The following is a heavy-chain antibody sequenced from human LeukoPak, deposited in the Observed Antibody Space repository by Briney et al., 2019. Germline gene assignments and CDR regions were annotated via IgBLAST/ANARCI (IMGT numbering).Heavy chain of an antibody. D-gene: IGHD5-24*01. CDR3: ARDLGASTIIFFDY. CDR1: GYTFTGYY. Sequence: ASVKVSCKASGYTFTGYYMHWVRQAPGQGLEWMGWISAYNGDIKYAQKFQGRVTMTTDTSTSTAYMEVRSLRSDDTAVFYCARDLGASTIIFFDYWGQGTLVTVSS. CDR2: ISAYNGDI. J-gene: IGHJ4*02. V-gene: IGHV1-18*04.